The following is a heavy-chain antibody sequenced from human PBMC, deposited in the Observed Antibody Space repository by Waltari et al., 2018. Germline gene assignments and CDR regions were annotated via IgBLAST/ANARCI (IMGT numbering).Heavy chain of an antibody. V-gene: IGHV4-59*11. J-gene: IGHJ4*02. CDR3: ARGTDGGYFDY. Sequence: QVQLQESGPGLVKPSETLSLTCTVSGGSISSHYWRWIRQPPGKGLEWIGYIYYSGSTNYNPSLKSLVTISVDTSKNQFSLKLSSVTAADTAVYYCARGTDGGYFDYWGQGTLVTVSS. CDR2: IYYSGST. CDR1: GGSISSHY. D-gene: IGHD3-10*01.